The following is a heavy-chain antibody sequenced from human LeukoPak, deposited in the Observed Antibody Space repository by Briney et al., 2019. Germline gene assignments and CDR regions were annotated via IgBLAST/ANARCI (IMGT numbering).Heavy chain of an antibody. CDR1: GFTFSSYA. V-gene: IGHV3-30-3*01. CDR3: ARDSEDIVVVPAAMVDY. J-gene: IGHJ4*02. Sequence: GGSLRLSCAASGFTFSSYAMHWVRQAPGKGLEWVAVISYDGSNKYYADSVKGRFTISRDNSKNTLYLQMNSLRAEDTAVYYCARDSEDIVVVPAAMVDYWGQGTLVTVSS. CDR2: ISYDGSNK. D-gene: IGHD2-2*01.